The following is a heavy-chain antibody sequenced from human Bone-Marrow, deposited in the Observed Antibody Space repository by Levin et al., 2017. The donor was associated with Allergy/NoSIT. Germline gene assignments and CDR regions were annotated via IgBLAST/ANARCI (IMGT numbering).Heavy chain of an antibody. Sequence: PSETLSLTCDISGDSVSSTSAAWNWIRLSPSRGLECLGRTYYRSKWYSDYAVSVRSRITINPDTSKNQFSLLLTSVTPDDSAVYFCARDVTRLFDYWGQGTQVTVSS. CDR2: TYYRSKWYS. CDR3: ARDVTRLFDY. CDR1: GDSVSSTSAA. D-gene: IGHD6-25*01. V-gene: IGHV6-1*01. J-gene: IGHJ4*02.